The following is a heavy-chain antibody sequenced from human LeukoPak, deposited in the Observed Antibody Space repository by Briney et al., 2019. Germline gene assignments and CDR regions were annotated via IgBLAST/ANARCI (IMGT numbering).Heavy chain of an antibody. D-gene: IGHD4-11*01. V-gene: IGHV1-69*05. J-gene: IGHJ6*03. CDR3: ARTMITKMTTVTTSYYYYYYLDV. Sequence: ASVTVSCKACGCTFSRYAISWVRPPPGQGRAWMGGSIPIFCTENYAQKFQGRVTITTDESTITAYMELSSLRSEDTAVYYCARTMITKMTTVTTSYYYYYYLDVWGKGTTVTVSS. CDR2: SIPIFCTE. CDR1: GCTFSRYA.